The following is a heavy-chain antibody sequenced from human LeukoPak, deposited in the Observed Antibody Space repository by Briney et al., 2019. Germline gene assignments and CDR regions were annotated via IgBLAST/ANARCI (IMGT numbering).Heavy chain of an antibody. CDR3: SRLSHSNFDY. D-gene: IGHD6-25*01. Sequence: SETPSLTCTVSGGSISSSSYYWGWIRQPPGKGLEWIGSIYYSGSTYYNPSLKSRVTISVDTSKNQFSLKLSSVTAADTAVYYCSRLSHSNFDYWGQGTLVTVSS. J-gene: IGHJ4*02. V-gene: IGHV4-39*05. CDR1: GGSISSSSYY. CDR2: IYYSGST.